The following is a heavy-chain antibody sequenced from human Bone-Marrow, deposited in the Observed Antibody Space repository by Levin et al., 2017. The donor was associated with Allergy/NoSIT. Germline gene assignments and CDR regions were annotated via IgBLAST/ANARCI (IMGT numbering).Heavy chain of an antibody. CDR3: ARLAICSGGGCVRRNDALDI. CDR1: GASINSGSSH. J-gene: IGHJ3*02. Sequence: SETLSLTCSVSGASINSGSSHWNWVRQPAGEGLEWIGRVYPTGDTNYNPSLKSRVTISLDTSRNQFSLALRSVTAADTAIYYCARLAICSGGGCVRRNDALDIWGQGTVVTVSS. D-gene: IGHD2-15*01. V-gene: IGHV4-61*02. CDR2: VYPTGDT.